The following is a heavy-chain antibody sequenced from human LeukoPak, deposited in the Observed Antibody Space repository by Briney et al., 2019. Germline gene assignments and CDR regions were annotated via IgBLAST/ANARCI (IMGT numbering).Heavy chain of an antibody. V-gene: IGHV4-38-2*02. CDR3: ARGPLRGYSYGKPRYYYYYMDV. D-gene: IGHD5-18*01. J-gene: IGHJ6*03. Sequence: SETLSLTCSVSGYSISSGYYWGWIRQPPGKGLEWIGSIYHSGNTYYNPSLKSRVTISVDTSKNQFSLKLSSVTAADTAVYYCARGPLRGYSYGKPRYYYYYMDVWGKGTTVTVSS. CDR1: GYSISSGYY. CDR2: IYHSGNT.